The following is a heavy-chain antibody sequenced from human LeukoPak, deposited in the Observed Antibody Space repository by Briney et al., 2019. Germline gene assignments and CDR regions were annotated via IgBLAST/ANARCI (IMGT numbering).Heavy chain of an antibody. V-gene: IGHV3-66*01. Sequence: GGSLRLSCAASGFTVSSTYMNWVRQAPGKGLEWVSVIHSGGNTYYADSVKGRFTTSRDISKNTLYLQMNSLRAEDTAVYYCARGGSGWYLYDYWGQGTLVTVSS. J-gene: IGHJ4*02. CDR2: IHSGGNT. D-gene: IGHD6-19*01. CDR3: ARGGSGWYLYDY. CDR1: GFTVSSTY.